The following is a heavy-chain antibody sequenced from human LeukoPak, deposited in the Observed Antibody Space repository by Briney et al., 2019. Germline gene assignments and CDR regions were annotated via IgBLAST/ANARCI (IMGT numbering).Heavy chain of an antibody. CDR3: VRAGLGPAAPIDY. J-gene: IGHJ4*02. D-gene: IGHD2-2*01. CDR2: ISRSGSTI. Sequence: GGSLRLSCAASGFTFSSYAMSWIRQAPGKGLEWVSCISRSGSTIYYPDSVKGRFTISRDNAKNSLYLQMNSLRAEDTAVYYCVRAGLGPAAPIDYWGQGTLVTVSS. CDR1: GFTFSSYA. V-gene: IGHV3-11*01.